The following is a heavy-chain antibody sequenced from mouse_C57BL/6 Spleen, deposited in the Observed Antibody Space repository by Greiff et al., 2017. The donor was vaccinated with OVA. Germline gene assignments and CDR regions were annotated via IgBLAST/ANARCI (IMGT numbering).Heavy chain of an antibody. Sequence: QVQLKESGPELVKPGASVKLSCKASGYTFTSYDINWVKQRPGQGLEWIGWIYPRDGSTKYNEKFKGKATLTVDTSSSTAYMELHSLTSEDSAVYFCARWGSYSYYAMDYWGQGTSVTVSS. J-gene: IGHJ4*01. CDR1: GYTFTSYD. CDR3: ARWGSYSYYAMDY. D-gene: IGHD3-1*01. V-gene: IGHV1-85*01. CDR2: IYPRDGST.